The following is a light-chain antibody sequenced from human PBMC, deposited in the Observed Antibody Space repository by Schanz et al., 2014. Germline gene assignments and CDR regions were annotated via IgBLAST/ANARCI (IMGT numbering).Light chain of an antibody. CDR1: SSDIGAHNY. CDR2: DVH. J-gene: IGLJ2*01. CDR3: SSYTSSSTLL. V-gene: IGLV2-14*03. Sequence: QSALTQPASVSGSPGQSITISCTGTSSDIGAHNYVSWYQQHPGKAPKLIVYDVHDRPSGVSNRFSGSKSGNTASLTISGLQAEDEADYYCSSYTSSSTLLFGGGTKLTVL.